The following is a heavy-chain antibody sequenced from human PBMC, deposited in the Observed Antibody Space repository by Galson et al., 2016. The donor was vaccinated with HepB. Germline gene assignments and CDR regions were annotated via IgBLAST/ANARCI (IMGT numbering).Heavy chain of an antibody. CDR1: GFSLSTSGMC. D-gene: IGHD3-22*01. V-gene: IGHV2-70*11. CDR3: ARSSEYYYDSTGYYARHFDL. Sequence: PALVKPTQTLTLTCTFSGFSLSTSGMCVSWIRQPPGKALEWLARLDWDDDKYYSTSLKTRPSISKDTSKNQVVPTMTNMDPVDKATYYGARSSEYYYDSTGYYARHFDLWGRGTLVTVSS. CDR2: LDWDDDK. J-gene: IGHJ2*01.